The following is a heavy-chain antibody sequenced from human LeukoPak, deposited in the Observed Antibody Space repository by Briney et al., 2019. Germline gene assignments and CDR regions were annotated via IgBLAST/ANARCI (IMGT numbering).Heavy chain of an antibody. Sequence: APVKVSCKASGYTFTSYGISWVRQAPGQGLEWMGWINPNSGGTNYAQKFQGRVTMTRDTSISTAYMELSRLRSDDTAVYYCARLSSYREFDYWGQGTLVTVSS. CDR3: ARLSSYREFDY. CDR1: GYTFTSYG. CDR2: INPNSGGT. D-gene: IGHD3-16*01. J-gene: IGHJ4*02. V-gene: IGHV1-2*02.